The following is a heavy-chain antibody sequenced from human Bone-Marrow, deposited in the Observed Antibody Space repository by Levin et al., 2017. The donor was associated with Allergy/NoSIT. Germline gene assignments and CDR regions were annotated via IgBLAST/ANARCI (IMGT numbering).Heavy chain of an antibody. CDR2: IHPRDSDT. CDR1: GYDFTNYW. CDR3: VRHREYSTAWYFDY. Sequence: GASVKVSCRTSGYDFTNYWIGWVRQVPGKGLEWVGVIHPRDSDTRYSPSLQGHVTISVDKSITTAYLKWTGLRASDTAMYYCVRHREYSTAWYFDYWGQGTLITVSS. D-gene: IGHD6-19*01. V-gene: IGHV5-51*01. J-gene: IGHJ4*02.